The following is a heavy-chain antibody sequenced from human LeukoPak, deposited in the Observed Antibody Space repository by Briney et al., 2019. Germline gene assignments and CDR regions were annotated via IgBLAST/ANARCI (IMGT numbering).Heavy chain of an antibody. J-gene: IGHJ5*02. CDR3: ARDLGGWFDP. CDR1: GFTFSSYS. V-gene: IGHV3-21*01. CDR2: ISSSSSYI. Sequence: SGGSLRLSCAASGFTFSSYSMNWVRQAPGKGLEWVSSISSSSSYIYYADSVKGRFTISRDNAKNSLYLQMNSLRAEDTAVYYCARDLGGWFDPWGQGTLVTVSS.